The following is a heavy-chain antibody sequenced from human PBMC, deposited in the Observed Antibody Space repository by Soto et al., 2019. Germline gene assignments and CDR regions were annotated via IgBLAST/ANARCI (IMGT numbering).Heavy chain of an antibody. Sequence: GGSLRLSCAASGFTFSSYWMSWVRQAPGKGLEWVANIKQDGSEKYYVDSVKGRFTISRDNANNSLYLQMNSLRAEDTAVYYCAREKYSGSYNDAFDIWGQGTMVTVSS. J-gene: IGHJ3*02. CDR2: IKQDGSEK. CDR3: AREKYSGSYNDAFDI. D-gene: IGHD1-26*01. CDR1: GFTFSSYW. V-gene: IGHV3-7*03.